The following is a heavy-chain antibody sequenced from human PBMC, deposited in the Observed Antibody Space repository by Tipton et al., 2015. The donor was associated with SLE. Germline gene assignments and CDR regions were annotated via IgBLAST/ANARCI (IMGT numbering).Heavy chain of an antibody. CDR2: IIPIFGTA. V-gene: IGHV1-69*05. CDR3: ARGSLTGGAYCGGDCYRYFDY. CDR1: GGTFSSYA. D-gene: IGHD2-21*01. J-gene: IGHJ4*02. Sequence: QLVQSGPEVKKPGSSVKVSCKASGGTFSSYAISWVRQAPGQGLEWMGGIIPIFGTANYAQKFQGRVTITTDESTSTAYMELSSLRSEDTAVYYCARGSLTGGAYCGGDCYRYFDYWGQGTLVTVSS.